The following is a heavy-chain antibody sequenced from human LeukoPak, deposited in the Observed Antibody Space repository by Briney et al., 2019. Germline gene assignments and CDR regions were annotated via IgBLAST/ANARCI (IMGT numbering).Heavy chain of an antibody. CDR2: IKQDGSEK. D-gene: IGHD5-12*01. CDR3: ARGGKGWLLTTLDY. J-gene: IGHJ4*02. V-gene: IGHV3-7*03. Sequence: AGGSLRLSCAASGFTFSSYWMSWVRQAPGKGLEWVANIKQDGSEKYYVDSVKGRFTISRDNAKNSLYLQMNSLRAEDTAVYYCARGGKGWLLTTLDYWGQGTLVTVSS. CDR1: GFTFSSYW.